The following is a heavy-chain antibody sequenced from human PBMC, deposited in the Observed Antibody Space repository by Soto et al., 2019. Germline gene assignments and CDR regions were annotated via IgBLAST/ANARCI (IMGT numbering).Heavy chain of an antibody. CDR2: ISGSGGST. D-gene: IGHD3-10*01. V-gene: IGHV3-23*01. CDR3: AKGGIVWSGELTF. J-gene: IGHJ4*02. CDR1: GFTFSTYA. Sequence: GGSLRLSCAASGFTFSTYAMSWVRQAPGKGLEWVSSISGSGGSTYYADSVKGRFTISRDNSKNTLYLQMNSLRAEDTAVYYCAKGGIVWSGELTFWGQGTLVTVSS.